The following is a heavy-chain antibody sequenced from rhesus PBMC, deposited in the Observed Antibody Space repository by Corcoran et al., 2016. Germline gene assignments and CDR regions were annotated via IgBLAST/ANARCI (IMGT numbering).Heavy chain of an antibody. J-gene: IGHJ6*01. V-gene: IGHV4-76*01. CDR3: GSGSWNGVLDS. CDR2: IYGSSGST. Sequence: QVQLQESGPGVVKPSETLSLTCAVSGGSISGGYDWSWIRQPPGKGLEWIGYIYGSSGSTNYNPSLKKRVNISKDASKNECSLKLSSVTAADTAVYYCGSGSWNGVLDSWGQGVIVTVSS. CDR1: GGSISGGYD. D-gene: IGHD6-25*01.